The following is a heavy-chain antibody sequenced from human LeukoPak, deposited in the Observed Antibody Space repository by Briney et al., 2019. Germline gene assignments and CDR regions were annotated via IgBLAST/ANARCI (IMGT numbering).Heavy chain of an antibody. D-gene: IGHD5-18*01. J-gene: IGHJ4*02. CDR1: GFTFSSYW. CDR2: IKQDGSEK. CDR3: ARDGGYSYGYTVDY. Sequence: GGSLRLSCAASGFTFSSYWMSWVRQAPGKGLEWVANIKQDGSEKYYVDSVKGRFTISRDNAKNSLYLQMNSLRAEDTAVYYCARDGGYSYGYTVDYWGQGTLVTVSS. V-gene: IGHV3-7*01.